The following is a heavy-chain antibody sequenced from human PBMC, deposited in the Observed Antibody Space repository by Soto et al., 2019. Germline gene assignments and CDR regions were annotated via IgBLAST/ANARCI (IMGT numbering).Heavy chain of an antibody. CDR1: GFTFSDHY. CDR3: TRGLLGGAPSYTFHGMDV. D-gene: IGHD1-26*01. V-gene: IGHV3-72*01. Sequence: EVQLVESGGGLVQPGGSLRLSCAASGFTFSDHYMDWVRQAPGKGLEWVARSRNRVNSHTTEYAASVKGRFTISRDESKSSLYLQMNSLKIEDTAVYYCTRGLLGGAPSYTFHGMDVWGQRTTVTVSS. J-gene: IGHJ6*01. CDR2: SRNRVNSHTT.